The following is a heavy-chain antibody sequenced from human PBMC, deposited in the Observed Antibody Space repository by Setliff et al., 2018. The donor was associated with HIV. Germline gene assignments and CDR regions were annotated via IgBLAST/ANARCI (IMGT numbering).Heavy chain of an antibody. CDR3: ARRVLQDSTITSSNSFDS. D-gene: IGHD2-2*01. V-gene: IGHV4-4*09. J-gene: IGHJ5*01. CDR2: VYASGET. Sequence: PSESRSLTCTLSGDSIGSYSWYWIRQPQGRGLEWIGYVYASGETTYNPSPKSRVTMSTDTSRNQFFLNLIDSTAPDTAVYFCARRVLQDSTITSSNSFDSWGQGTQVTVSS. CDR1: GDSIGSYS.